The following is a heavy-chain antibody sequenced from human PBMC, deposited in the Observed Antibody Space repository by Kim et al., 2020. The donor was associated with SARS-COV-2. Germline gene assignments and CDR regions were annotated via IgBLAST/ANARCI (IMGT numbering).Heavy chain of an antibody. CDR2: ISYDGSNK. J-gene: IGHJ6*01. Sequence: GGSLRLSCAASGFTFSSYAMHWVRQAPGKGLEWVAVISYDGSNKYYADSVKGRFTISRDNSKNTLYLQMNSLRAEDTAVYYCARAIRYFESYYYGMDVWG. CDR1: GFTFSSYA. V-gene: IGHV3-30*04. CDR3: ARAIRYFESYYYGMDV. D-gene: IGHD3-9*01.